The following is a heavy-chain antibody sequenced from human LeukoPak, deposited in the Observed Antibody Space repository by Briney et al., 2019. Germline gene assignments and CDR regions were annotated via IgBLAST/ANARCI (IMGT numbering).Heavy chain of an antibody. D-gene: IGHD3-22*01. CDR3: ARPNPFETSGYYLNY. CDR1: GFIFSNNW. J-gene: IGHJ4*02. CDR2: IKEDGSDK. V-gene: IGHV3-7*01. Sequence: GGSLRLSCAASGFIFSNNWMSWVRQAPGKGLEWVAHIKEDGSDKLYADSVRGRFTISRDNAENSLNLQMNSLRAEDTAVYYCARPNPFETSGYYLNYWGQGTLVTVSS.